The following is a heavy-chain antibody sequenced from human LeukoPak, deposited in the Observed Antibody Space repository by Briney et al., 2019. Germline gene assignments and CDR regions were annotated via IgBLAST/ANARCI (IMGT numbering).Heavy chain of an antibody. J-gene: IGHJ4*02. CDR2: IYTSGST. Sequence: SETLSLTCTVSGGSISSYYWSWIRQPAGKGLEWIGRIYTSGSTNYNPSLKSRVTMSVDTSKNQFSLKLSSVTAADTAVYYCARDTPIHQGMIVMDYWGQGTLVTVSS. V-gene: IGHV4-4*07. CDR3: ARDTPIHQGMIVMDY. CDR1: GGSISSYY. D-gene: IGHD3-22*01.